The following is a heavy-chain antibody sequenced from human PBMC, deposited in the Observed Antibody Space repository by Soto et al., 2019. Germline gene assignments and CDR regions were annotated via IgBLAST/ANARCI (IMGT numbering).Heavy chain of an antibody. CDR2: ISGSGGST. V-gene: IGHV3-23*01. Sequence: SGGSLRLSCAASGFTFSSYAMSWVRQAPGKGLEWVSAISGSGGSTYYADSVKGRFTISRDNSKNTLYLQMNSLRAEDTAVYYCAKQPSRDGYIHFDYWGQGTLVTVSS. D-gene: IGHD5-12*01. J-gene: IGHJ4*02. CDR1: GFTFSSYA. CDR3: AKQPSRDGYIHFDY.